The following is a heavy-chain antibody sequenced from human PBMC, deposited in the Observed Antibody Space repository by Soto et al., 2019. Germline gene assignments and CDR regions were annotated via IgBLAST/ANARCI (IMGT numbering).Heavy chain of an antibody. CDR2: IFSSGST. CDR1: GGSINTFY. D-gene: IGHD5-12*01. CDR3: AREGSYSAYNFAHGIQLWSFDF. Sequence: ETLSLTCTVSGGSINTFYWSWVRQPVGKGLEWIGRIFSSGSTSFNPSLESRVAMSVDTSKNHFSLNLSSVTAADMAVYYCAREGSYSAYNFAHGIQLWSFDFWGQGALVTVSS. J-gene: IGHJ4*02. V-gene: IGHV4-4*07.